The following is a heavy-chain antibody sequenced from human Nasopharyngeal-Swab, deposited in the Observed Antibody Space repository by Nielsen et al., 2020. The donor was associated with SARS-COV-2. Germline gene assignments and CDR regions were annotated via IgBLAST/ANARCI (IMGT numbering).Heavy chain of an antibody. V-gene: IGHV1-46*01. J-gene: IGHJ3*02. D-gene: IGHD2-2*01. CDR2: INPSGGST. Sequence: VRQAPGQGLEWMGIINPSGGSTSYAQKFQGRVTMTRDTSTSTVYMELSSLRSEDTAVYYCARDRDCSSTSCYRGIDIWGQGTMVTVSS. CDR3: ARDRDCSSTSCYRGIDI.